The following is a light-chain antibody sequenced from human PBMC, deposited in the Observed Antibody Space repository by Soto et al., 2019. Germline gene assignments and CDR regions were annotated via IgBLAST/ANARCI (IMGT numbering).Light chain of an antibody. CDR1: QSISSY. CDR2: AAS. CDR3: QQSYSSQFT. Sequence: DIQMTQSPSSLSASVGDRVTLTCRASQSISSYLNWYQQKPGKAPNLLIYAASSLQSGVPSRFSGSGSGTDFTLTISSLQPEDFATYYCQQSYSSQFTFGPGNKVDIK. V-gene: IGKV1-39*01. J-gene: IGKJ3*01.